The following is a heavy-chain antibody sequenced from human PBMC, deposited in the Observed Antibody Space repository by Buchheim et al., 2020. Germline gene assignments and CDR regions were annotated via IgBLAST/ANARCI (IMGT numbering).Heavy chain of an antibody. J-gene: IGHJ4*02. CDR2: VKGDGSEK. CDR3: TRGHYSNY. V-gene: IGHV3-7*01. Sequence: EVQVVESGGGLVQPGGSLRLSCVTSAFSFSSFWMNWVRQAPGKGLEWVANVKGDGSEKNYVDSVKGRFTISRDNARNSLFLQMNSLRAEDTAVYYCTRGHYSNYEGQGTL. D-gene: IGHD4-11*01. CDR1: AFSFSSFW.